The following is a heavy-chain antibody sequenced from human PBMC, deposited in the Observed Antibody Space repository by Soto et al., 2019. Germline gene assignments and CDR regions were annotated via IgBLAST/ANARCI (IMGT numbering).Heavy chain of an antibody. CDR3: ARKDGSGMGYYYYGMDV. V-gene: IGHV5-10-1*01. J-gene: IGHJ6*02. CDR2: IDPSDSYT. D-gene: IGHD3-10*01. Sequence: RGESLKISCKGSGYSFTSYWISRVRQMPGKGLEWMGRIDPSDSYTNYSPSFQGHVTISADKSISTAYLQWSSLKASDTAMYYCARKDGSGMGYYYYGMDVWGQGTTVTVSS. CDR1: GYSFTSYW.